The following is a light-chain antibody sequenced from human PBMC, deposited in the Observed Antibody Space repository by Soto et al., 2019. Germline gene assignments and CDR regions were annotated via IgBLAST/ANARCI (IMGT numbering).Light chain of an antibody. CDR1: QSVSSN. V-gene: IGKV3-15*01. Sequence: EIVMTQSPATLSVSPGERATLSCRASQSVSSNLAWYQQKPGRAPRLLIYGASTRATDIPARFSGSGSGTEFTLSISSLQSEDFAVYYCLQRAYWPVYTFGQGTKLDIK. J-gene: IGKJ2*01. CDR3: LQRAYWPVYT. CDR2: GAS.